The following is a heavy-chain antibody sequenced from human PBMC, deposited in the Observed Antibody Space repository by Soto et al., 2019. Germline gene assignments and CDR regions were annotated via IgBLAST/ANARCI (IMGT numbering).Heavy chain of an antibody. CDR2: ISSSSSYI. CDR3: ARDRITMIVVVINDAFDI. D-gene: IGHD3-22*01. J-gene: IGHJ3*02. V-gene: IGHV3-21*01. CDR1: GFTFSSYS. Sequence: EVQLVESGGGLVKPGGSLRLSCAASGFTFSSYSMNWVRQAPGKGLEWVSSISSSSSYIYYADSVKGRFTISRDNAKNSLYLQMNSLRAEDTAVYYCARDRITMIVVVINDAFDIWGKGTMVTVSS.